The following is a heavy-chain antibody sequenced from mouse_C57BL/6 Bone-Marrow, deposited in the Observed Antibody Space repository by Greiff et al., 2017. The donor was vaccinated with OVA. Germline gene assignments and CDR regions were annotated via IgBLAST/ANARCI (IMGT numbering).Heavy chain of an antibody. D-gene: IGHD1-1*01. V-gene: IGHV3-6*01. Sequence: ESGPGLVKPSQSLSLTCSVTGYSITSGYYWNWIRQFPGNKLEWMGYISYDGSNNYNPSLKNRISITRDTSKNQFFLKLNSVTTEDTATYYCARSPSYYGSSPYWYFDVWGTGTTVTVSS. CDR3: ARSPSYYGSSPYWYFDV. CDR1: GYSITSGYY. J-gene: IGHJ1*03. CDR2: ISYDGSN.